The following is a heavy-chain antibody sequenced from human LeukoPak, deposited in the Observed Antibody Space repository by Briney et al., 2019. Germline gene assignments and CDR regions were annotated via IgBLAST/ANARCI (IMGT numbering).Heavy chain of an antibody. J-gene: IGHJ4*02. CDR1: GFTFSSYA. D-gene: IGHD2-2*01. Sequence: GGSLRLSCAASGFTFSSYAMSWVRQAPGKGLEWVSAISGSGSTYYADSVKGRFTISRDNSKNTLYLQMNSLRAEDTAVYYCAKDSEVVPAAQFDHWGQGTLVTVSS. CDR2: ISGSGST. V-gene: IGHV3-23*01. CDR3: AKDSEVVPAAQFDH.